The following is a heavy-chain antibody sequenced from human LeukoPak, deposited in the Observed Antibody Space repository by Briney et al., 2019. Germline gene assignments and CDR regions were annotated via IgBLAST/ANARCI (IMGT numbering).Heavy chain of an antibody. V-gene: IGHV4-39*07. CDR3: ARGSRYYYGSGSFPPLY. D-gene: IGHD3-10*01. CDR1: GGSISSSSYY. CDR2: IYYSGST. Sequence: PSETLSLTCTVSGGSISSSSYYWGWIRQPPGKGLEWIGSIYYSGSTYYNPSLKSRVTISVDTSKNQFSLKLSSVTAADTAVYYCARGSRYYYGSGSFPPLYWGQGTLVTVSS. J-gene: IGHJ4*02.